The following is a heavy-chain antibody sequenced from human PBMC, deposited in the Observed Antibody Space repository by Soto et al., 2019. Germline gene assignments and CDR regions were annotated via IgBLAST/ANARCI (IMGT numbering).Heavy chain of an antibody. CDR2: ISGSGGST. J-gene: IGHJ6*01. D-gene: IGHD3-16*02. CDR3: AKEERRYYYYGMAV. Sequence: APGKGLEWVSAISGSGGSTYYADSVKGRFTISRDNSKNTLYLQMNSLRAEDTAVYYCAKEERRYYYYGMAVWGQGSTVTGSS. V-gene: IGHV3-23*01.